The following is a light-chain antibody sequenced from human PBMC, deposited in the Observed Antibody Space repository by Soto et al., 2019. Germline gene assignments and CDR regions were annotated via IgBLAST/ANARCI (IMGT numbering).Light chain of an antibody. J-gene: IGKJ1*01. CDR1: HSVSSNY. Sequence: EIVLTQSPGTLSLSPGERATLSCRSSHSVSSNYLAWYQQKPGQAPRLLIYDVSSRATGIPDRFSGSGSGTDFTLTISRLEPVDLVVYYCQQYGLSPTFGQGTKVEIK. CDR3: QQYGLSPT. CDR2: DVS. V-gene: IGKV3-20*01.